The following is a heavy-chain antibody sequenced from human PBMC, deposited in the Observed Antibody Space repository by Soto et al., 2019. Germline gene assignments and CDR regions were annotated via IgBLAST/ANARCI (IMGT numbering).Heavy chain of an antibody. V-gene: IGHV1-69*13. CDR1: RGTFSSYS. D-gene: IGHD2-2*01. Sequence: ASVQVSCKASRGTFSSYSISWVREAPGQGLEWMGGIIPIFGTANYAQKFQGRVTITADESTSTAYMELSSLRSEDTAVYYCAGGLGYCSSTSCLSTPYNWFDPWGQGTLVTVSS. J-gene: IGHJ5*02. CDR2: IIPIFGTA. CDR3: AGGLGYCSSTSCLSTPYNWFDP.